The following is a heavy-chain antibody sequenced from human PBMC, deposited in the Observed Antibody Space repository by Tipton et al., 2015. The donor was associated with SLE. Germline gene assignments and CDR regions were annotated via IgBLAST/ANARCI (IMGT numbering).Heavy chain of an antibody. CDR2: IKQDGSEK. Sequence: SLRLSCAASGFTFSRYWMSWFRQAPGKGLEWVANIKQDGSEKYYVDSVKGRFTISRDNAKNSLYLQMNSLRAEDTAVYYCSRGPTSRYFDLWGRGTLVTVSS. CDR3: SRGPTSRYFDL. J-gene: IGHJ2*01. V-gene: IGHV3-7*01. CDR1: GFTFSRYW.